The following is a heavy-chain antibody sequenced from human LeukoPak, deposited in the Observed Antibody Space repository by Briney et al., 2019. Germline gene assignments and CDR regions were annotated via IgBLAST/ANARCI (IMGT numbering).Heavy chain of an antibody. CDR2: ISAQDGNT. CDR3: VRDAYGSGKGYFDY. J-gene: IGHJ4*02. V-gene: IGHV1-18*01. D-gene: IGHD3-10*01. CDR1: GYTFTSYG. Sequence: ASVKVSCKASGYTFTSYGFSWVRQAPGQGLEWVGWISAQDGNTKYVQKLQGRVTMTTDTSMRTAYMELRSLRSDDTAVYYCVRDAYGSGKGYFDYWGQEALVTVSS.